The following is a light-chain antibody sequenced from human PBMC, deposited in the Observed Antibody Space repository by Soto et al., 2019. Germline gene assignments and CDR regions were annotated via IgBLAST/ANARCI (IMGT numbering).Light chain of an antibody. Sequence: EILMTQSPATLSVSPGERATLSCRASQSVGSNLAWYQQKSGQAPRLLIYGASSRATGIPARFTGSGSGTEFTLTISSLESEDFAIYYCQQYNNWVGTFGQGTKVDIK. V-gene: IGKV3-15*01. J-gene: IGKJ1*01. CDR2: GAS. CDR1: QSVGSN. CDR3: QQYNNWVGT.